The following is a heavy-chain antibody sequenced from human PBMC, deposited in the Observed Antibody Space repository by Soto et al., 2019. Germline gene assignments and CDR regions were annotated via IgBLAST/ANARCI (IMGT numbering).Heavy chain of an antibody. CDR3: ARGDQQLLLYYFDY. CDR1: GYAFTIYA. D-gene: IGHD6-13*01. J-gene: IGHJ4*02. Sequence: ASVNVYCKAAGYAFTIYAMHWVRQAPGQRLEWMGWINAGNGNTKYSQKFQGRVTITRDTSASTAYMELSSLRSEDTAVYYCARGDQQLLLYYFDYWGQGTLVTVSS. CDR2: INAGNGNT. V-gene: IGHV1-3*01.